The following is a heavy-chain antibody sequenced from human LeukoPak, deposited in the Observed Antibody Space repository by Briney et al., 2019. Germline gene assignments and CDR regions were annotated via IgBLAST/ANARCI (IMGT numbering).Heavy chain of an antibody. CDR1: GFTFSSYA. CDR3: AKGDFGDFEGYFDY. V-gene: IGHV3-23*01. CDR2: ISGSGGST. Sequence: GGSPRPPCAASGFTFSSYAMRWVPDAPGRGLEWVLAISGSGGSTYYADCVKGRFTISRDNSKNTLYLQMNSLRAGDTAVCYCAKGDFGDFEGYFDYWGQGTLVTVSS. D-gene: IGHD4-17*01. J-gene: IGHJ4*02.